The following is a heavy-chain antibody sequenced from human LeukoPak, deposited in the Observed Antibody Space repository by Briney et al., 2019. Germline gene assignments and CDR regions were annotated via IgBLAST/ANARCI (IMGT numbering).Heavy chain of an antibody. V-gene: IGHV3-23*01. CDR2: ISGSGGST. Sequence: GGSLGLSCAASGFTFSSYGMHWVRQAPGKGLEWVSAISGSGGSTYYADSVKGRFTISRDNSKNTLYLQMNSLRAEDTAVYYCATRTKGYYFDYWGQGTLVTVSS. CDR1: GFTFSSYG. J-gene: IGHJ4*02. CDR3: ATRTKGYYFDY. D-gene: IGHD2-8*01.